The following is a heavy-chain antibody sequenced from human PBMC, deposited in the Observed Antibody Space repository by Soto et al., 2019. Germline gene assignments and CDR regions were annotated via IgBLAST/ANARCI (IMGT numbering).Heavy chain of an antibody. D-gene: IGHD6-19*01. CDR3: ARGGSSDWQVAFDF. J-gene: IGHJ3*01. CDR1: GGSFSGYF. CDR2: VNHNGRN. Sequence: SETLSLTCAVYGGSFSGYFWNWIRQAPGKGLEWIGKVNHNGRNNYNPSLKSRVTISLDMSKNQISLKLTSVTAADTAVYYCARGGSSDWQVAFDFWGQGTMVTVSS. V-gene: IGHV4-34*01.